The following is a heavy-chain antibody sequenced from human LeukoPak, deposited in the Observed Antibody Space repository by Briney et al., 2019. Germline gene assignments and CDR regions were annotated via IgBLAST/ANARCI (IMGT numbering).Heavy chain of an antibody. CDR2: IYYHGST. V-gene: IGHV4-61*01. Sequence: SETLSLTCSVSGDPISGYSNSKWTWIRQPPGKGLEWIGYIYYHGSTNYNPSLQSRVTFSVDTSKNQFSLKLTSVTAADTAVYYCARVEISGMSRWLPHWGQGTLVTVSS. CDR1: GDPISGYSNSK. CDR3: ARVEISGMSRWLPH. J-gene: IGHJ4*02. D-gene: IGHD3-10*01.